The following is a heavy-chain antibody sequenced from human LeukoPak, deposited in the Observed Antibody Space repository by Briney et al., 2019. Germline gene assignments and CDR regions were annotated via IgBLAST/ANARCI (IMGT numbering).Heavy chain of an antibody. D-gene: IGHD7-27*01. V-gene: IGHV4-4*02. CDR1: TVSGSSGNW. Sequence: SDTLSLTCALSTVSGSSGNWWSRVRPPPGTGLEWIGEVHKTGQTNYKPSLKTLVTISIDASKNQLSLELTSVTAADAAVYYCARKLLGAPTPGAYWGQGTRVTVSS. J-gene: IGHJ4*02. CDR3: ARKLLGAPTPGAY. CDR2: VHKTGQT.